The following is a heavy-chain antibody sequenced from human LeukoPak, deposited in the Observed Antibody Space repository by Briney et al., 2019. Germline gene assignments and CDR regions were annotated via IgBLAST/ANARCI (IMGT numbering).Heavy chain of an antibody. CDR3: AKDRVCEYYDFWSGYIGTDAFDI. V-gene: IGHV3-30*02. Sequence: GGSLRLSCAASGFTFSSYSMNWVRQAPGKGLEWVAFIRYDGSNKYYADSVKGRFTISRDNSKNTLYLQMNSLRAEDTAVYYCAKDRVCEYYDFWSGYIGTDAFDIWGQGTMVTVSS. J-gene: IGHJ3*02. CDR1: GFTFSSYS. CDR2: IRYDGSNK. D-gene: IGHD3-3*01.